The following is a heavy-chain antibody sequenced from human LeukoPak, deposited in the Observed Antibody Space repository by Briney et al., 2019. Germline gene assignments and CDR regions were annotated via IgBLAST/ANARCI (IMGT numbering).Heavy chain of an antibody. CDR3: ARMISAAGTARFDP. Sequence: ASVKVSCKASGYTFTSYGISWVRQAPGQGLEWMGWISAYNGNTNYAQKLQGRVTMTTDTSTSTAYMELRSLRSDDTAVYYCARMISAAGTARFDPWGQGTLVTVSS. J-gene: IGHJ5*02. CDR2: ISAYNGNT. D-gene: IGHD6-13*01. V-gene: IGHV1-18*01. CDR1: GYTFTSYG.